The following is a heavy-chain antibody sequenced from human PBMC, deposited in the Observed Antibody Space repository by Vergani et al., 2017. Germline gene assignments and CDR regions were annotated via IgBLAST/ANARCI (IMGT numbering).Heavy chain of an antibody. CDR2: ISSSSSYI. V-gene: IGHV3-21*01. D-gene: IGHD3-10*01. J-gene: IGHJ6*02. CDR3: AGDRRGHYGSGMKRYYYGMDV. Sequence: EVHLLESGGGLVKPGGSLRLSCAASGFTFSSYSMNWVRQAPGKGLEWVSSISSSSSYIYYADSVKGRFTISRDNAKNSLYLQMNSLRAEDTAVYYCAGDRRGHYGSGMKRYYYGMDVWGQGTTVTVSS. CDR1: GFTFSSYS.